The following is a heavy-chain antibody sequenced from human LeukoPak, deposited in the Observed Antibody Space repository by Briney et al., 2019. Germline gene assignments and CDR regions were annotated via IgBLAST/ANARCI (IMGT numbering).Heavy chain of an antibody. CDR3: ARDGYCSGGSCYSYNWFDP. D-gene: IGHD2-15*01. J-gene: IGHJ5*02. CDR1: GYTFTSYG. Sequence: APVKVSCKASGYTFTSYGISWVRQAPGQGLEWMGWISAYNGNTNYAQKLQGRVTMTTDTSTSTAYMELRSLRSDDTAVYYCARDGYCSGGSCYSYNWFDPWGQGTLVTVSS. V-gene: IGHV1-18*01. CDR2: ISAYNGNT.